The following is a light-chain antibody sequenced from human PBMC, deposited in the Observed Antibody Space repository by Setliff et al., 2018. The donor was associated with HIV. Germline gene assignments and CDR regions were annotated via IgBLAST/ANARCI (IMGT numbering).Light chain of an antibody. CDR3: ASYAGDGVHDIYV. CDR1: SSDIGSHNH. CDR2: ELS. V-gene: IGLV2-8*01. J-gene: IGLJ1*01. Sequence: QSALTQPPSASGSPGQSFAISCTGTSSDIGSHNHVSWYQQYPGKAPKLMIYELSQRPSGVPDRFSGSKSGNTASLTVSGLQAEDEADYYCASYAGDGVHDIYVFGTGTKVTVL.